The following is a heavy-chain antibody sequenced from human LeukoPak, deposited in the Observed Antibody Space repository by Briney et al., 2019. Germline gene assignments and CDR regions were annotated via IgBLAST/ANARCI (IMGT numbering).Heavy chain of an antibody. D-gene: IGHD3-9*01. CDR1: GDSIDNLSYY. V-gene: IGHV4-39*07. J-gene: IGHJ5*02. CDR3: ATEFYDFLSGESWFDP. CDR2: IDYSGRT. Sequence: SETLSLTCSVSGDSIDNLSYYWGWIRQPPGKGPEWIASIDYSGRTFYNPSLVSRVTISVDTSNNEFSLNLTSVTAADTAVYYCATEFYDFLSGESWFDPWGQGALVTVS.